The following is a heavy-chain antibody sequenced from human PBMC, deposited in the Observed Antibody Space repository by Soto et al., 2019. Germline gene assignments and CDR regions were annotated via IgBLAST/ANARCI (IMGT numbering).Heavy chain of an antibody. CDR1: GFTFSRYA. Sequence: SLRLSCAASGFTFSRYAMHWVRQTPGKGLEWVTVISYDGSKKYYADSVKGRFTISRDSSKNTLYLQMNSLRAEDTAVYYCARDITMVRGANYFYGMDVWGQGTAVTVSS. J-gene: IGHJ6*02. V-gene: IGHV3-30-3*01. CDR3: ARDITMVRGANYFYGMDV. CDR2: ISYDGSKK. D-gene: IGHD3-10*01.